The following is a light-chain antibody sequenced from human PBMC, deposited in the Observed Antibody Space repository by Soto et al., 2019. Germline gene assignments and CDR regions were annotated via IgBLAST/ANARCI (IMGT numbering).Light chain of an antibody. CDR1: SGSVSTSYY. Sequence: QTVVTQEPSFSVSPGGTVTLTCGLSSGSVSTSYYPSWYQQTPGQAPRTLIYSTNTRSSGVPDCFSDSILGNKAALTITGAQADDESDYYCVLYMGSGIPYVFGTGTKVTVL. J-gene: IGLJ1*01. CDR2: STN. V-gene: IGLV8-61*02. CDR3: VLYMGSGIPYV.